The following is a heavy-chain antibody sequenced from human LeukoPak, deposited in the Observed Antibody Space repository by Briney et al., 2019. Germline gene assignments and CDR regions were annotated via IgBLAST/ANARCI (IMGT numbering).Heavy chain of an antibody. CDR2: IYPGDSRI. CDR3: ATYAGTSSKYFQN. CDR1: GYTFATYW. J-gene: IGHJ1*01. D-gene: IGHD3-10*01. Sequence: GESLKISCKGSGYTFATYWIGWVRQMPGKGLEWMGIIYPGDSRITYSPSFQGQVTISADKSISTAYLHWSSLKASDTAIYYCATYAGTSSKYFQNWGQGTLVTVSS. V-gene: IGHV5-51*01.